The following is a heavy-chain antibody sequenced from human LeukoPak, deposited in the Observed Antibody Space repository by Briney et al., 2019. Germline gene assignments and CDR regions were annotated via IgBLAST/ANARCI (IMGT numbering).Heavy chain of an antibody. CDR1: GGSFSGYY. V-gene: IGHV4-59*12. J-gene: IGHJ4*02. D-gene: IGHD3-22*01. CDR3: AREGATYYYDSRGYPPADY. Sequence: PSETLSLTCAVYGGSFSGYYWSWIRQPPGKGLEWIGYIYYNGSTNYNPSLKSRVTISVDTSKNQFSLKLSSVTAADTAVYYCAREGATYYYDSRGYPPADYWGQGTLVTVSS. CDR2: IYYNGST.